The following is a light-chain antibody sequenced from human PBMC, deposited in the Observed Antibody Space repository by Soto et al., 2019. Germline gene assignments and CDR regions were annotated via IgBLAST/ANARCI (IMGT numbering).Light chain of an antibody. V-gene: IGKV3-11*01. J-gene: IGKJ3*01. Sequence: EFVLTQSPATLSLSPGERATLSCRASQSVRSYLAWYQQKPGQPPRLLIYDTSNRATGIPARFSGSGYGTDFTLTISSLDPEDFAVYYCQQRSNWPLVTFGPGTRVDIK. CDR1: QSVRSY. CDR3: QQRSNWPLVT. CDR2: DTS.